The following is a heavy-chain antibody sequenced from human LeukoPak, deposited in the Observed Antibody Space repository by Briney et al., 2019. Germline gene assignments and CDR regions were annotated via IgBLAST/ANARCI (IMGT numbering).Heavy chain of an antibody. CDR2: IYHSGST. CDR3: AREITTFGVVIIPVYYFDY. D-gene: IGHD3-3*01. V-gene: IGHV4-4*02. Sequence: SGTLSLTCAVSGGSISSSNWWSWVRQPPGKGLEWIGEIYHSGSTNYNPSLKSRVTISVDKSKNQFSLKLSSVTAADTAVYYCAREITTFGVVIIPVYYFDYWGQGTLVTVSS. CDR1: GGSISSSNW. J-gene: IGHJ4*02.